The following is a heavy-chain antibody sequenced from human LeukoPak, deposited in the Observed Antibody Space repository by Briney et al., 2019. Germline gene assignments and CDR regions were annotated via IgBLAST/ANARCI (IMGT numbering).Heavy chain of an antibody. CDR2: LYAGGES. Sequence: GGSLRLSCAASGFAVKSSYMNWVRQAPGKGLEWVSVLYAGGESYYADSVLGRFTISRDNSNNTVFLEMNSLTADDTAVYFCARDSAGNQYSSGNFDLWGQGTLVTVSS. D-gene: IGHD3-10*01. J-gene: IGHJ4*02. CDR3: ARDSAGNQYSSGNFDL. CDR1: GFAVKSSY. V-gene: IGHV3-53*01.